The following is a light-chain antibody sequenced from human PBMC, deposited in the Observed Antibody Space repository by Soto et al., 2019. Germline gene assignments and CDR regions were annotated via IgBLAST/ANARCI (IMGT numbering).Light chain of an antibody. CDR2: VGTGGIVG. J-gene: IGLJ1*01. V-gene: IGLV9-49*01. Sequence: QAVVTQPPSASASLGASVTLTCTLSSGYSNYKVDWYQQRQGKGPRFVMRVGTGGIVGSKGDGIPDRFSVLGSGLNRYLTIKNIQEEDESDYHCGADHGSGSNFVYVFGTGTKLTVL. CDR1: SGYSNYK. CDR3: GADHGSGSNFVYV.